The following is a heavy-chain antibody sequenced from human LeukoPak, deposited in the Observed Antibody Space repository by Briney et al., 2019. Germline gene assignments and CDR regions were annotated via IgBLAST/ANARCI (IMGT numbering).Heavy chain of an antibody. CDR2: IYYSGST. Sequence: SETLSLTCTVSGGSISSSSYDWGWLRQPPGTGLEWIGSIYYSGSTHYNPPLKSRVTISVDTSKNQFSLKLSSVTAADTAVYYCVTRAERAVAGTYYYYMDVWGEGTTVTISS. J-gene: IGHJ6*03. CDR3: VTRAERAVAGTYYYYMDV. CDR1: GGSISSSSYD. D-gene: IGHD6-19*01. V-gene: IGHV4-39*01.